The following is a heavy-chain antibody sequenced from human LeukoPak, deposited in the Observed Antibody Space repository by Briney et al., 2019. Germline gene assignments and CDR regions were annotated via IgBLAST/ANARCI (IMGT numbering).Heavy chain of an antibody. D-gene: IGHD6-19*01. J-gene: IGHJ4*02. CDR3: ARSAVGTSCCTAVDY. V-gene: IGHV3-23*01. CDR1: GFTFSTYA. Sequence: GGSLRLTCAASGFTFSTYAMTWVRQAPGKGLEWVSGISTSGDRTYYADSVKGRFTISRDNSKNTLYLQMNSLRAEDTAEYYCARSAVGTSCCTAVDYWGQGTLVTVSS. CDR2: ISTSGDRT.